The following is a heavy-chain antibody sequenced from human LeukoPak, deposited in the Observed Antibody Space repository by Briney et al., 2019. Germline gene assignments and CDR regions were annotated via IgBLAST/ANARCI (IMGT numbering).Heavy chain of an antibody. D-gene: IGHD3-22*01. CDR2: ISSSGSTI. CDR3: VRRQGSGYYFGIDY. Sequence: GGSLRLSCAASGFTFSSYEMNWVRQAPGKGLEWVSYISSSGSTIYYADSVKGRFIISRDNAKNSLYLQMNSLRAEDTALYYCVRRQGSGYYFGIDYWGQGTLVTVSS. CDR1: GFTFSSYE. V-gene: IGHV3-48*03. J-gene: IGHJ4*02.